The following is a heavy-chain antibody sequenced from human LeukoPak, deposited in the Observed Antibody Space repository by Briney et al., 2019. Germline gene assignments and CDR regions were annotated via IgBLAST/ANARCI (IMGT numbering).Heavy chain of an antibody. J-gene: IGHJ4*02. D-gene: IGHD3-22*01. Sequence: GGSLRLSCEASGFSMSVYWMSWVRQAPGKGLEWVGNIKQDGSERNYVDSVKGRFTISRDNAKKSLYLQMDSLRAEDAAVYYCARDWGAYYHFFDYWGQGTLVTVSS. CDR1: GFSMSVYW. CDR3: ARDWGAYYHFFDY. CDR2: IKQDGSER. V-gene: IGHV3-7*01.